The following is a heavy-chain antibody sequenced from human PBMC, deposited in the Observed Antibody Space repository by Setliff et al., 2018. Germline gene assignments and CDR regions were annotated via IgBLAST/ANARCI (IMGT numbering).Heavy chain of an antibody. CDR3: ARLSPYNTGPPFDY. Sequence: SETLSLTCSVSGDSIFDNYWSWIRQSPGRGLEWIAYISYTGSTNYNPSLKSRVTISLDTSKNHFSLNLRSVTAADTAVYYRARLSPYNTGPPFDYWGQGTLGTVSS. CDR2: ISYTGST. J-gene: IGHJ4*02. V-gene: IGHV4-59*08. CDR1: GDSIFDNY. D-gene: IGHD2-8*02.